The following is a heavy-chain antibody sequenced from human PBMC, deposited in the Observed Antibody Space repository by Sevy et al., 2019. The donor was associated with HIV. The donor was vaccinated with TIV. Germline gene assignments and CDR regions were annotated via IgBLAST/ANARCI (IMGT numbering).Heavy chain of an antibody. V-gene: IGHV3-21*03. D-gene: IGHD2-2*01. CDR1: GFTFSSYS. J-gene: IGHJ6*02. CDR2: ISSSSSYI. Sequence: GGSLRLSCAASGFTFSSYSMNWVRQAPGKGLEWVSSISSSSSYIYYADSVKGRFTISRDNAKNSLYLQMNSLKTEDTAVYYCTTARSTSLIGVETGGYYYYYGMDVWGQGTTVTVSS. CDR3: TTARSTSLIGVETGGYYYYYGMDV.